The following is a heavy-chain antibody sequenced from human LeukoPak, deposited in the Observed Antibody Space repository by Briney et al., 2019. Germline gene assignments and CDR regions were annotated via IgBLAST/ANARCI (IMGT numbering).Heavy chain of an antibody. CDR3: AGLIRPGWFDP. CDR1: GASISSSTDY. V-gene: IGHV4-39*01. CDR2: IYYSGST. Sequence: SETLSLTCTVSGASISSSTDYWGGIRQPPGKGLEWIANIYYSGSTYYNPPLKSRVTISVDTSKNQFSLKLSSVTAADTAVYYCAGLIRPGWFDPWGQGTLVTVSS. D-gene: IGHD1-14*01. J-gene: IGHJ5*02.